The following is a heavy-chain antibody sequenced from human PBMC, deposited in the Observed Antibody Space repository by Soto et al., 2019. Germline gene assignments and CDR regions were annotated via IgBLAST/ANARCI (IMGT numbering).Heavy chain of an antibody. CDR1: GFTLSSHA. CDR3: ARDDEGGSDCDLGY. V-gene: IGHV3-30-3*01. Sequence: QVQLVESGGGVVQPGRSLRLSCAVSGFTLSSHAMHCVLQAPGKGLEWVALILSDGSNKYYADSVKGRFTTSRDNSKNTMYLQMNSLSVEDTAVYYCARDDEGGSDCDLGYWGQGALVTVSS. D-gene: IGHD1-26*01. CDR2: ILSDGSNK. J-gene: IGHJ4*02.